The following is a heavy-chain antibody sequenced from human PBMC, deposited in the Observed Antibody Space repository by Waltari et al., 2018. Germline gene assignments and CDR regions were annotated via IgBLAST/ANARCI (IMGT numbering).Heavy chain of an antibody. CDR2: IYHSGST. Sequence: QVQLQESGPGLVKPSETLSLTCAVSGYSISSGYYWGWIRQPPGKGLEWIGSIYHSGSTSYNPSLKSRVTISVDTSKNQFSLKLSSVTAADTAVYYCARESSSSGSYRWDYYYGMDVWGQGTTVTVSS. V-gene: IGHV4-38-2*02. CDR1: GYSISSGYY. CDR3: ARESSSSGSYRWDYYYGMDV. D-gene: IGHD3-10*01. J-gene: IGHJ6*02.